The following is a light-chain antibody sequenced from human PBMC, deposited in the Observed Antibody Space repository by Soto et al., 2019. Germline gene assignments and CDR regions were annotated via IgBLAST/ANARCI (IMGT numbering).Light chain of an antibody. Sequence: HSALTQPPSASGSPGQSVTISCTGTSSDVGGYNYVSWYQQHPGKAPKLMIYEVSERPSGVPDRFSGSKSGNTASLTVSGLQAEDEADYYCSSYAGSNNWGVFGGGTKLTVL. CDR3: SSYAGSNNWGV. CDR1: SSDVGGYNY. CDR2: EVS. J-gene: IGLJ2*01. V-gene: IGLV2-8*01.